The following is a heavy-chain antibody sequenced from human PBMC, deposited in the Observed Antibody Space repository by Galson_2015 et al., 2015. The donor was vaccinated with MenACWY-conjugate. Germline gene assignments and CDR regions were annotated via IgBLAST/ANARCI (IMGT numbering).Heavy chain of an antibody. Sequence: DTLSLTCNVSAGSISSSTYYWGWIRQSPGKGLEWIGTIYDSGSTYYNPSLKSRVTISVDTSRNQFSLKLSSVTAADTAVYYCARQGPSGRAFDIWGQGTMVTVSS. CDR1: AGSISSSTYY. V-gene: IGHV4-39*01. CDR2: IYDSGST. J-gene: IGHJ3*02. D-gene: IGHD3-10*01. CDR3: ARQGPSGRAFDI.